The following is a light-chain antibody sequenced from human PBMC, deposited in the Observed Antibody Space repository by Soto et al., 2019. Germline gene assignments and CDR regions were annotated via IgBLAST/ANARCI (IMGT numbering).Light chain of an antibody. Sequence: QSGLTQPPSVSAAPGQKVTISCSGSSSNIGNNYVSWYQQLPGTAPKLLIYENNKRPSGIPDRFSGSKSGTSATLGITGLQTGDEADYYCGTWDSSLSAGLFGGGTKLTVL. CDR3: GTWDSSLSAGL. V-gene: IGLV1-51*02. CDR1: SSNIGNNY. CDR2: ENN. J-gene: IGLJ2*01.